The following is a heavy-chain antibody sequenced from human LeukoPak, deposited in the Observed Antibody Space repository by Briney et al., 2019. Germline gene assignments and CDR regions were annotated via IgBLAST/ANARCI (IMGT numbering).Heavy chain of an antibody. J-gene: IGHJ4*02. CDR3: AREESCMIDY. CDR2: IYDSGST. V-gene: IGHV4-38-2*02. CDR1: GYSISSGYH. D-gene: IGHD2-8*01. Sequence: PSETLSLICAVSGYSISSGYHWGWVRRPPGKGLEWIGTIYDSGSTYYNPSLKSRLTISVDTSKNQFSLKLTSVTAADTAVSHCAREESCMIDYCGQRTLVTVSS.